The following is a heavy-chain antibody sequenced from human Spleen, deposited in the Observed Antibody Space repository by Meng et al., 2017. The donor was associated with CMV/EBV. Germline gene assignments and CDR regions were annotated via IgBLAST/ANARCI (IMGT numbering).Heavy chain of an antibody. CDR2: ISSSSSYI. CDR3: AKGSAFTTHYYYGMDV. J-gene: IGHJ6*02. D-gene: IGHD3-22*01. V-gene: IGHV3-21*04. Sequence: GESLKISCAASGFTFSSYSMNWVRQAPGKGLEWVSSISSSSSYIYYADSVKGRFTISRDNAKNSLYLQMNSLRPEDTALYYCAKGSAFTTHYYYGMDVWGQGTTVTVSS. CDR1: GFTFSSYS.